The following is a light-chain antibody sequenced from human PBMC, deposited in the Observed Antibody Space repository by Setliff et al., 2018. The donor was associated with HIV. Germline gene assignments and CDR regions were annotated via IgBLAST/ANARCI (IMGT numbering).Light chain of an antibody. V-gene: IGLV2-14*03. J-gene: IGLJ1*01. CDR2: NVD. CDR1: SSDIGSSNF. CDR3: SSYSINNLYV. Sequence: QSALAQPASVSGSPGQSITISCTGTSSDIGSSNFVSWYQQHPGKAPKVMIYNVDKRPSGVSNRFSGSKSCNTASLTISGLQTEDEADYYCSSYSINNLYVFATGTKV.